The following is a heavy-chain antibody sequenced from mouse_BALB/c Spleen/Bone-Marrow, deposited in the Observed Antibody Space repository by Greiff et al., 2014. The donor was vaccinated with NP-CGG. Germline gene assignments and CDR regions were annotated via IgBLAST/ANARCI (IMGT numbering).Heavy chain of an antibody. CDR1: GYAFTSYW. CDR2: IDPSDSYT. D-gene: IGHD2-3*01. V-gene: IGHV1-69*02. J-gene: IGHJ3*01. CDR3: ARYGGYFPWFAY. Sequence: VQLVESGAELVKPGASVKLSCKASGYAFTSYWMHWVKQRPGQGLEWIGEIDPSDSYTSYNQKFKGKATLTVDKSSSTAYMQLSSLTSEDSAVYYCARYGGYFPWFAYWGQGTLVTVSA.